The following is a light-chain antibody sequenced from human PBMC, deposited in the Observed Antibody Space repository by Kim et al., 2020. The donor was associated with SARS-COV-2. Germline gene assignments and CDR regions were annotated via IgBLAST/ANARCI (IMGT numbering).Light chain of an antibody. CDR1: SSNIEVNS. V-gene: IGLV1-36*01. CDR3: AAWDDSLNARV. Sequence: QSVLTQPPSVSEAPRQRVTISCSGSSSNIEVNSVNWYQQLPGKAPKLLIYYNDVLASGVSDRFSGSKSGPSASLAISGLQSEDEADYYCAAWDDSLNARVFGGGTKLTVL. CDR2: YND. J-gene: IGLJ3*02.